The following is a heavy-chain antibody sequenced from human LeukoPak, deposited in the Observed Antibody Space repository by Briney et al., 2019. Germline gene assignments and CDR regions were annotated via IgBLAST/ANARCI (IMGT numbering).Heavy chain of an antibody. Sequence: GGSLRLSCVASGFNFRIYAMSWVRQAPGKGLEWVSAITSSGADTYFADSVKGRFTISRDNSKSTLYLQMDSLRAEDTAVYYCAKHLVRGSDYYYGLDVWGQGTTVTVSS. CDR2: ITSSGADT. V-gene: IGHV3-23*01. D-gene: IGHD3-10*01. J-gene: IGHJ6*02. CDR1: GFNFRIYA. CDR3: AKHLVRGSDYYYGLDV.